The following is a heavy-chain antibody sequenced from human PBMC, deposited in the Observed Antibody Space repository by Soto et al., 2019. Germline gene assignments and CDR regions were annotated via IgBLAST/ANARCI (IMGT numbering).Heavy chain of an antibody. V-gene: IGHV4-59*02. CDR1: GGSVSNYY. J-gene: IGHJ6*02. D-gene: IGHD1-20*01. CDR2: INYSGST. Sequence: SSETLSLTCTVSGGSVSNYYWAWIRQPPGKXLEWISYINYSGSTDHSPSLKSRVTISLDTSKNQFSLRLISVTAADTAVYYCARLAPRYRIRDYNYHSLDFWGQGTTVTVSS. CDR3: ARLAPRYRIRDYNYHSLDF.